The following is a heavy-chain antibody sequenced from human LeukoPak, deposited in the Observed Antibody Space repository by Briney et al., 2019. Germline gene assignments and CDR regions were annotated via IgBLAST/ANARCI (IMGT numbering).Heavy chain of an antibody. CDR2: IGGSGGST. J-gene: IGHJ4*02. D-gene: IGHD6-19*01. CDR3: AKVIGWDYFDY. V-gene: IGHV3-23*01. Sequence: PGGSLRLSCAASGFTVSSNYMSWVRQAPGKGLEWVSVIGGSGGSTYYADSVKGRFTISRDNSKNTLYLQMNSLRAEDTAVYYCAKVIGWDYFDYWGQGTLVTVSS. CDR1: GFTVSSNY.